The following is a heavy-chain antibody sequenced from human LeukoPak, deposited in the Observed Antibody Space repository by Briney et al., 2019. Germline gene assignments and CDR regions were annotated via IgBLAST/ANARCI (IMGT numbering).Heavy chain of an antibody. D-gene: IGHD3-16*01. CDR3: ARDQFGIYIVDYYYMDV. Sequence: GGSLRLSCAASGFTVSSNYMSWVRQAPGKGLEWVSVIYSGGSTYYADSVKGRFTISRDNSKNTMYLQMNSLRAEDTAVYYCARDQFGIYIVDYYYMDVWGKGTTVTVSS. CDR1: GFTVSSNY. CDR2: IYSGGST. J-gene: IGHJ6*03. V-gene: IGHV3-53*01.